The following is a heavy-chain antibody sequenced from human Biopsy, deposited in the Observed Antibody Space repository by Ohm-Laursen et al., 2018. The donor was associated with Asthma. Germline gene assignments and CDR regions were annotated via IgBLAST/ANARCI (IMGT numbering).Heavy chain of an antibody. Sequence: GSSVKVSCKGPGGTFSNFAISWVRQAPGQGLEWLGGIMTVFGTTNYAQKFQGRVTITADESTSTAYMEVTSLRSGDTAIYYCARCQVGYSSGWSLLLKKIYYSGMDVWGQGTAVTVSS. V-gene: IGHV1-69*01. CDR3: ARCQVGYSSGWSLLLKKIYYSGMDV. CDR1: GGTFSNFA. J-gene: IGHJ6*02. D-gene: IGHD6-19*01. CDR2: IMTVFGTT.